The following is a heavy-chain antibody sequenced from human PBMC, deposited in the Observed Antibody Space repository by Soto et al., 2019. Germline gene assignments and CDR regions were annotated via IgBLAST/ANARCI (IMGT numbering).Heavy chain of an antibody. CDR3: ARGRFYYDGSAS. D-gene: IGHD3-22*01. CDR1: GYSFTTYW. Sequence: EGQLVQSGAEVKEPGESLRISCKGSGYSFTTYWITWVRQMPGKGLEWMGKIDPNDAYTTYSPSFQGHVTFSVDKSISTACLQWSSLQASDTAIYYCARGRFYYDGSASWGQGTLVTVSS. V-gene: IGHV5-10-1*01. CDR2: IDPNDAYT. J-gene: IGHJ5*02.